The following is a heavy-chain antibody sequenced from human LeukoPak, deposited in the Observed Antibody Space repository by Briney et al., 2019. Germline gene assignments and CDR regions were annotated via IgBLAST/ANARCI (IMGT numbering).Heavy chain of an antibody. D-gene: IGHD2-2*01. Sequence: PSETLSLTCAVYGGSFSGYYWSWIRQPPGKGLEWIGEINHSGGTNYNPSLKSRVTISVDTSKNQFSLKLSSVTAADTAVYYCARDQLYCSSSSCRNLGWFDPWGQGTLVTVSS. CDR1: GGSFSGYY. V-gene: IGHV4-34*01. CDR2: INHSGGT. CDR3: ARDQLYCSSSSCRNLGWFDP. J-gene: IGHJ5*02.